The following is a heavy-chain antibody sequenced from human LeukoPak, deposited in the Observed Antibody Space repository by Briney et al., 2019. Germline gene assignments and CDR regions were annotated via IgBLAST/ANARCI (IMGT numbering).Heavy chain of an antibody. CDR3: ARALSWTTESYYYMDV. D-gene: IGHD3/OR15-3a*01. CDR1: GYTFTSYD. V-gene: IGHV1-8*01. CDR2: MNPNSGNT. J-gene: IGHJ6*03. Sequence: ASMKVSCKASGYTFTSYDMNWVRQATGQGLEWMGWMNPNSGNTGYAQNFQGRVTMTMNTSITTAYMELSSLGSEDTAVYYCARALSWTTESYYYMDVWGKGTTVTVSS.